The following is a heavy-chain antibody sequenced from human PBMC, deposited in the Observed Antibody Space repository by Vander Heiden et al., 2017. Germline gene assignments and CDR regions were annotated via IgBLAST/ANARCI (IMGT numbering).Heavy chain of an antibody. D-gene: IGHD5-18*01. CDR2: IWYDGSNK. CDR3: ARDLTIGYVGGFDY. V-gene: IGHV3-33*01. Sequence: QVQLVESGGGVVQPGRSLRVSCAASGFTFSSCGMLLVRQVPGKGLEWVEVIWYDGSNKYYADSVKGRFTISRDNSKNTLYLQMNSLRAEDTAVYYCARDLTIGYVGGFDYWGQGTLVTVSS. CDR1: GFTFSSCG. J-gene: IGHJ4*02.